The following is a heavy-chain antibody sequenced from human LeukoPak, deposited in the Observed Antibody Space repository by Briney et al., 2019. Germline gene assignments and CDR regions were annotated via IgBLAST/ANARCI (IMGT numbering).Heavy chain of an antibody. CDR1: GFTFSSYG. Sequence: RPGRSLRLSCAASGFTFSSYGMHWVRQAPGKGLEWVAVISYDGSNKYYADSVKGRFTISRDNSKNTLYLQMNSLRAEDTAVYYCAKGGCSGGSCHYGMDVWGQGTTVTVSS. CDR3: AKGGCSGGSCHYGMDV. D-gene: IGHD2-15*01. V-gene: IGHV3-30*18. CDR2: ISYDGSNK. J-gene: IGHJ6*02.